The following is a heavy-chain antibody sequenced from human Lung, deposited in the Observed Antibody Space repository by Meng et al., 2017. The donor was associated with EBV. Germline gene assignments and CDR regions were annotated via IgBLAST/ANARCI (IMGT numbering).Heavy chain of an antibody. CDR1: CGSITNHNW. CDR2: IPHRGSS. CDR3: LRGSGGSV. D-gene: IGHD3-10*01. Sequence: QVRLQVSGPGLVKPSQTLSLPGTVSCGSITNHNWWAWVRQPPGKGLEWIGEIPHRGSSAYNPSLKSRVSMSIDKSKNQFSLKLTSVTAADTAVYHCLRGSGGSVWGQGTLVTVSS. V-gene: IGHV4-4*02. J-gene: IGHJ1*01.